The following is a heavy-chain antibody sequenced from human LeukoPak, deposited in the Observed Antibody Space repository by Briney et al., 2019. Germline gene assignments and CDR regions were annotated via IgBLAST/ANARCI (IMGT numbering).Heavy chain of an antibody. V-gene: IGHV3-21*01. CDR2: ISSSSSYI. D-gene: IGHD6-13*01. Sequence: GGSLRLSXAASGFTFSSYSMNWVRQAPGKGLEWVSSISSSSSYIYYADSVKGRFTISRDNAKNSLYLQMNSLRAEDTAVYYCARGSSSWYVFDYWGQGTLVTVSS. CDR3: ARGSSSWYVFDY. J-gene: IGHJ4*02. CDR1: GFTFSSYS.